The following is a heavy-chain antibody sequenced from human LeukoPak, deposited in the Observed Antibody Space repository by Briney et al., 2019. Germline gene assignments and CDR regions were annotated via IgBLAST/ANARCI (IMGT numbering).Heavy chain of an antibody. J-gene: IGHJ4*02. V-gene: IGHV1-18*01. CDR3: ARGGGLTYCSSTSCYLFDY. CDR2: ISAYNGNT. D-gene: IGHD2-2*01. CDR1: GYTFTSYG. Sequence: VKVSCKASGYTFTSYGISWVRQAPGQGLEWMGWISAYNGNTNYAQKLQGRVTMATDTSTSTAYMELRSLRSDDTAVYYCARGGGLTYCSSTSCYLFDYWGQGTLVTVSS.